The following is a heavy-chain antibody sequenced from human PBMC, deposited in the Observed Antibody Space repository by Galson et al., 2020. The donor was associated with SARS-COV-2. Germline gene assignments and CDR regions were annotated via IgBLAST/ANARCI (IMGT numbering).Heavy chain of an antibody. V-gene: IGHV3-11*04. Sequence: NSGGSLRLSCAASGSTFSDSFMSCVRQAPGQAPGWVSYISSSSSSIKYADYVTGRFTISRDNAKNSLNLQMNSLRVEDTAVYYCARVGDCSGGICYGAEDFQHWGQGTLVTVSS. CDR3: ARVGDCSGGICYGAEDFQH. D-gene: IGHD2-15*01. J-gene: IGHJ1*01. CDR1: GSTFSDSF. CDR2: ISSSSSSI.